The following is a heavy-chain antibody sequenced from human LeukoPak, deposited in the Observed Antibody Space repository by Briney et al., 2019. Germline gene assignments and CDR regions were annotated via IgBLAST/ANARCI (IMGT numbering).Heavy chain of an antibody. J-gene: IGHJ6*02. CDR3: ARTGAYYDFWSGYYLTHYYGMDV. D-gene: IGHD3-3*01. CDR2: IYYSGST. V-gene: IGHV4-59*01. CDR1: GGSISSYY. Sequence: SETLSLTCTVSGGSISSYYWSWIRQPPGKGLEWIGYIYYSGSTNYNPSLKSRATISVDTSKNQFSLKLSSVTAADTAVYYCARTGAYYDFWSGYYLTHYYGMDVWGQGTTVTVSS.